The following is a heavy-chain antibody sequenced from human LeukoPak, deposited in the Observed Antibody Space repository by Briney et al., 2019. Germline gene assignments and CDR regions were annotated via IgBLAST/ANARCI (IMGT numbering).Heavy chain of an antibody. V-gene: IGHV4-59*01. J-gene: IGHJ5*02. Sequence: SETLSLTCTVSGGSISSYYWNWIRQPPGKGLEWIGYVYYSGSTNYSPSLKSRVTISVDTSKNQFSLKLSSVTAADTAVYYCARGLRGGDYQLLPFGSWGQGTLVTVSS. CDR3: ARGLRGGDYQLLPFGS. CDR1: GGSISSYY. D-gene: IGHD3-22*01. CDR2: VYYSGST.